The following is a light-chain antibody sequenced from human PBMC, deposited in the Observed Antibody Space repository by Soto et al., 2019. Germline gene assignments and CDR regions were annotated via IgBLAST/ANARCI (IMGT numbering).Light chain of an antibody. CDR3: QQVNTYPYT. CDR1: QGIGSY. Sequence: IQLTQSPSSLSASVGERVTLTCRASQGIGSYLAWYQQKPGQAPNLLIYAASTLQSGVPSRFSGSGSGTDFTLTISRLQPEDFATYYCQQVNTYPYTFGQGTNLDIK. CDR2: AAS. J-gene: IGKJ2*01. V-gene: IGKV1-9*01.